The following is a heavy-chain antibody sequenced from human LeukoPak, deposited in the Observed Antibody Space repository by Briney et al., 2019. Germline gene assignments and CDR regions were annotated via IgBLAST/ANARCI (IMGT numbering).Heavy chain of an antibody. CDR1: GHTFGRSY. J-gene: IGHJ4*02. Sequence: GASVKVSCKASGHTFGRSYMHWVRQAPGQGLEWMGVINPSGTWTSYAQKFRGRITMTRDMSTSTDYMELRSLGFEDMAVYYCARGTILEPSLEPPDYWGQGTLVTVSS. CDR3: ARGTILEPSLEPPDY. V-gene: IGHV1-46*01. CDR2: INPSGTWT. D-gene: IGHD1-1*01.